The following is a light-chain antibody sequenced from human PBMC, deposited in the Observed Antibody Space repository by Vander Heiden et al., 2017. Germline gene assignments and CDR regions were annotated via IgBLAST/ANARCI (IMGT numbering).Light chain of an antibody. CDR1: QSVSSN. J-gene: IGKJ5*01. CDR3: QQDKNWPPIT. Sequence: EIVMTQSPATLSVSPGERATLSCRASQSVSSNLAWYQQKPGQAPRLLIYGASTRATGIPARFSGSGYGKEFTLTISSRQSEDFAVYYCQQDKNWPPITFGQGTLLDIK. V-gene: IGKV3-15*01. CDR2: GAS.